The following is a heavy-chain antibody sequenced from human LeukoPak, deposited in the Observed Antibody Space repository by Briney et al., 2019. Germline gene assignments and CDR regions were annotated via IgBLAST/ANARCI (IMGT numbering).Heavy chain of an antibody. CDR3: AKGPYSSSWTYFDY. CDR2: ISWNSGSI. D-gene: IGHD6-13*01. Sequence: GRSLRLSCAASGFTFDDYAMHWVRQAPGKGLEWVSGISWNSGSIGYADSVKGRFTISRDNAKNSLYLQMNSLRAEDMALYYCAKGPYSSSWTYFDYWGQGTLVTVS. V-gene: IGHV3-9*03. J-gene: IGHJ4*02. CDR1: GFTFDDYA.